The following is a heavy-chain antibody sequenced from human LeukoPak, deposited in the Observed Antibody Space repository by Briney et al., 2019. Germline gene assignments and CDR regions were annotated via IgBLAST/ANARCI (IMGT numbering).Heavy chain of an antibody. Sequence: PGGSLRLSCAAPGSTLSSYWMHWVRQTPGKGLVWVSRINSDGSSTYYADSVKGRFTISRDNAKNTLYLQMNSLGAEDTAVYYCARRDYFDYWGQGTLVTVSS. V-gene: IGHV3-74*01. J-gene: IGHJ4*02. CDR2: INSDGSST. CDR1: GSTLSSYW. CDR3: ARRDYFDY.